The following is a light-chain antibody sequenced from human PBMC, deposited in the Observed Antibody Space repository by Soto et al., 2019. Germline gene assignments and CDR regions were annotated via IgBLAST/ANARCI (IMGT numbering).Light chain of an antibody. CDR1: QSISTW. CDR2: KAS. Sequence: QMTQSPSTLSASVGDTVTITCRASQSISTWLAWYQQKPGKAPKLLIYKASTLESGVPSRFSGSGSVTEFTLTISSLQPDDFATYYCQQYNTYLTFGQGTKVEIK. V-gene: IGKV1-5*03. J-gene: IGKJ1*01. CDR3: QQYNTYLT.